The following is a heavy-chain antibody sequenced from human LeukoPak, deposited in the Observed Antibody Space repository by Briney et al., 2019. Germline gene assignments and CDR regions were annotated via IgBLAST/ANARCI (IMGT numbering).Heavy chain of an antibody. CDR3: AREGPPPGNWFDP. CDR2: LYTSGST. Sequence: SETLSLTCTVSGDSINNYYWSWIRQPAGKGLEWIGRLYTSGSTYYNPSLKSRVTMSVDTSKKQFSLKLSSVTAADTAVYYCAREGPPPGNWFDPWGQGTLVTASS. V-gene: IGHV4-4*07. CDR1: GDSINNYY. J-gene: IGHJ5*02.